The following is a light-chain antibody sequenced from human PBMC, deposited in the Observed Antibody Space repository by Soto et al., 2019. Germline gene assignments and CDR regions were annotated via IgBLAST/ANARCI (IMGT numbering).Light chain of an antibody. CDR2: GAS. Sequence: IVLRSSPATLSLSPRERATLSCRASQSVSSYLAWYQQKPGQAPRLLIYGASSRATGIPDRFSGSGSGTDFTLTIIRLEHDDFGVCSRVPYVSSSPFGQGTRWIS. CDR3: VPYVSSSP. J-gene: IGKJ1*01. V-gene: IGKV3-20*01. CDR1: QSVSSY.